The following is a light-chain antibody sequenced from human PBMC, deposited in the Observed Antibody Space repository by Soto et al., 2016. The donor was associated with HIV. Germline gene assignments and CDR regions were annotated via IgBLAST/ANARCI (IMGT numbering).Light chain of an antibody. CDR3: LQDYNYPLT. CDR2: GAS. J-gene: IGKJ4*01. CDR1: QSISNY. Sequence: DIHMTQSPSSLSASVGDRVTITCRTSQSISNYLNWYQQKPGKAPKLLIYGASSLQSGVPSRFSGSGSGTDFTLTISSLQPEDFASYYCLQDYNYPLTFGGGTKVEI. V-gene: IGKV1-39*01.